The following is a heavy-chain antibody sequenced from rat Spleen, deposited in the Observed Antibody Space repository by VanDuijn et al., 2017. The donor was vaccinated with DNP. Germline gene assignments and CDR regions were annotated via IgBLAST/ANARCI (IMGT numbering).Heavy chain of an antibody. CDR3: ATSTGISLYAMDA. CDR1: GFTFSDYY. V-gene: IGHV5-20*01. CDR2: ISSDGSHT. Sequence: EVKLVESGGGLVQPGRSLKLSCAGSGFTFSDYYMAWVRQTPTKGLDWVASISSDGSHTYYRDSVKGRFTISRDGAKSTLFLQMDSLRSEDTATYYCATSTGISLYAMDAWGQGTSVTVSS. J-gene: IGHJ4*01. D-gene: IGHD1-9*01.